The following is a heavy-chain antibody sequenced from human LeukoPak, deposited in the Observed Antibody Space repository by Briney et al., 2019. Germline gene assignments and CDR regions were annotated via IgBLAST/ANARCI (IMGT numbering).Heavy chain of an antibody. J-gene: IGHJ4*02. CDR1: GGSISSSTYY. Sequence: PSETLSLTCTVSGGSISSSTYYWGWIRQPPGKGLEWIGNLYYSGSTYYNPSVKSRVTISVDPSKNQFSLKLSSVTAADTAVYYCARQAISVYDPPPLDSWGQGTLVTVSS. CDR2: LYYSGST. D-gene: IGHD5/OR15-5a*01. CDR3: ARQAISVYDPPPLDS. V-gene: IGHV4-39*01.